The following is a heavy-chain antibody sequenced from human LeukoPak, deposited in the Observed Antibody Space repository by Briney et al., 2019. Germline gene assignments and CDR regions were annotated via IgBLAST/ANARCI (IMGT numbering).Heavy chain of an antibody. D-gene: IGHD1-14*01. CDR2: IWYDGSNT. Sequence: GRSLRLSCVASGFSFSSHAMQWVRQAPGKGLEWVALIWYDGSNTYYADPVQGRFTISRDNSKNTLYLQMNSLRAEDTAIYYCARDTGNHPNNWLDPWGQGTLVTVSS. CDR3: ARDTGNHPNNWLDP. J-gene: IGHJ5*02. V-gene: IGHV3-33*01. CDR1: GFSFSSHA.